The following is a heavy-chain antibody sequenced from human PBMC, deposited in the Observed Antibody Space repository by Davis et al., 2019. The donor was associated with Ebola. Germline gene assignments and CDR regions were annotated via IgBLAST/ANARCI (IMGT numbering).Heavy chain of an antibody. V-gene: IGHV4-61*03. CDR3: ARVGDFQGVY. CDR2: IYSSVDI. D-gene: IGHD3-10*01. J-gene: IGHJ4*02. Sequence: PSETLSLTCAVPGGAVTSGGYFRACIRQPPGKGLEWLGYIYSSVDIHLSPSLRSRASIFRDTFKNHFSVALTSVTAADTAVYYCARVGDFQGVYWGQGILVSVSS. CDR1: GGAVTSGGYF.